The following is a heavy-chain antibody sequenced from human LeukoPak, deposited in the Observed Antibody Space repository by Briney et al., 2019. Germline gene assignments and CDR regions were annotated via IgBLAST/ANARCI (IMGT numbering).Heavy chain of an antibody. CDR2: INPSGGST. CDR3: ARAGRFGSGYYYAYYDY. V-gene: IGHV1-46*01. CDR1: GYTFTSYY. Sequence: GASVKVSCKAAGYTFTSYYMHWVRQARGQGLEWMGIINPSGGSTSYAQKFQGRVTMTRDTSTSTVYMELSSLRSEDTAAYYCARAGRFGSGYYYAYYDYWGQGTLVTVSS. J-gene: IGHJ4*02. D-gene: IGHD3-22*01.